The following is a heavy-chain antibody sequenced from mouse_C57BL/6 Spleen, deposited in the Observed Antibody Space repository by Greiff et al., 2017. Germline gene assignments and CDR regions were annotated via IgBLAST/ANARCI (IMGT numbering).Heavy chain of an antibody. CDR3: ARGAITTVVYFDY. CDR1: GYTFTSYW. J-gene: IGHJ2*01. D-gene: IGHD1-1*01. V-gene: IGHV1-64*01. CDR2: IHPNSGST. Sequence: QVQLQQSGAELVKPGASVTLSCKASGYTFTSYWMHWVKQRPGQGLEWIGMIHPNSGSTNYNEKFKSKATLTVDKSSSTAYMQLSSLTSEDSAVYYCARGAITTVVYFDYWGQGTTLTVSS.